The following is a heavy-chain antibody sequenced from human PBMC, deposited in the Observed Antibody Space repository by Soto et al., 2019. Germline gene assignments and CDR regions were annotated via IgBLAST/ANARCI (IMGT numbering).Heavy chain of an antibody. CDR1: GGSVSNSNYY. D-gene: IGHD2-8*01. V-gene: IGHV4-39*01. CDR2: VYYRGRS. J-gene: IGHJ4*02. CDR3: VSQRTSVLTQAFFTY. Sequence: SETLSLTCTVSGGSVSNSNYYWGWIRQSPGKGLEWIGSVYYRGRSYSNSSVKSRVTISVDTSKNQFSLNLNSVTASDTAVYFCVSQRTSVLTQAFFTYWAPGALVTV.